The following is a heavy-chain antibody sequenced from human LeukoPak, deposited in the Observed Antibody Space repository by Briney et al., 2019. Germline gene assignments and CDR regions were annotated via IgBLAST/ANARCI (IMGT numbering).Heavy chain of an antibody. CDR3: ARVMRGIAVANSAAGMDV. CDR1: GFTFSSYG. CDR2: IPYDGSNK. D-gene: IGHD6-19*01. Sequence: GRSLRLSCAASGFTFSSYGFHWVRQAPGKGLEWVAVIPYDGSNKYYADSVKGRFTISRDNSKNTLYLQMNTLRAEDTAVYYCARVMRGIAVANSAAGMDVWGQGTTVTVSS. J-gene: IGHJ6*02. V-gene: IGHV3-30*03.